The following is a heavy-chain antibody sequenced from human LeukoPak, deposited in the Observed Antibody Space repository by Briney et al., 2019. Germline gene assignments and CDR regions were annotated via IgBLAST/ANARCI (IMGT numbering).Heavy chain of an antibody. J-gene: IGHJ5*02. Sequence: GGSLRLSCAASGFFFNDYYMSWLRQAPGKGLEWVAYVSGSGGTLYYADSVQGRFTISRHNVKKSLYLQMDNLRVDDTAVYYCARGVAKFSWGQGALVTVSS. CDR3: ARGVAKFS. CDR2: VSGSGGTL. CDR1: GFFFNDYY. V-gene: IGHV3-11*01. D-gene: IGHD5-12*01.